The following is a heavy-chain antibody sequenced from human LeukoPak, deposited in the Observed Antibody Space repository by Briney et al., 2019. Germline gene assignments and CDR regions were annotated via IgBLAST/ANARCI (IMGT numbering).Heavy chain of an antibody. Sequence: GRSLRLSCAASGFTFSSYGMHWVRQAPGKGLEWVAVISYDGSNKYYADSVKGRFTISRDNSNNTLFLQMNSLRVEDTAVYYCARGRGSSAYTPGDYWGQGTLVTVSS. J-gene: IGHJ4*02. CDR3: ARGRGSSAYTPGDY. V-gene: IGHV3-30*03. CDR2: ISYDGSNK. D-gene: IGHD3-16*01. CDR1: GFTFSSYG.